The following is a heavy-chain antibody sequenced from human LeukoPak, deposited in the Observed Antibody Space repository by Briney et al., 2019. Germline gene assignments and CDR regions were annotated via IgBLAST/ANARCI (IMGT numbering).Heavy chain of an antibody. J-gene: IGHJ6*03. CDR1: GYTFTSYD. CDR3: ARSPGSWPFLYYYYYYMDV. CDR2: MNPNSGNT. V-gene: IGHV1-8*03. Sequence: ASVKVSCKASGYTFTSYDINWVRQATGQGLEWMGWMNPNSGNTGYAQKFQGRVTITRNTSISTAYMELSSLRSEDTAVYYCARSPGSWPFLYYYYYYMDVWGKGTTVTVSS. D-gene: IGHD6-13*01.